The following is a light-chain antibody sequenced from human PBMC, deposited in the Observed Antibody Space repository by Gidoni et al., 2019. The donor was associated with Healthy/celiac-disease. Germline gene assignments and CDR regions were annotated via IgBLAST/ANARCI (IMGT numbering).Light chain of an antibody. CDR3: QQYNSYPYT. CDR1: QSISSW. CDR2: KAS. J-gene: IGKJ2*01. Sequence: DIQITQSPSTLSASVGDRVTITCRASQSISSWLAWYQQKPGKAPKLLIYKASSLESGVPSSFSGSGSGTEFTLTISSLQPDDFATYYCQQYNSYPYTFGQGTKLEIK. V-gene: IGKV1-5*03.